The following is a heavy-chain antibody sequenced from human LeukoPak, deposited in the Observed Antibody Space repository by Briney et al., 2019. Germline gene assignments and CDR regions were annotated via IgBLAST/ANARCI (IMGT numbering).Heavy chain of an antibody. CDR1: GFIFRNYW. CDR3: LSGPGY. J-gene: IGHJ4*02. V-gene: IGHV3-7*01. Sequence: PGGSLRLSCAAAGFIFRNYWMGWVRQAPGKGLEWLAHINEDGREKYYVDSVKGRFTISRDNAKNSLYLQMDILRAEDTAVFYCLSGPGYCGQGTLVTVSS. CDR2: INEDGREK.